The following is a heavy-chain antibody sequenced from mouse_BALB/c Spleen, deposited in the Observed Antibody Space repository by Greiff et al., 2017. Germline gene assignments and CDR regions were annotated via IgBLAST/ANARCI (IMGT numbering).Heavy chain of an antibody. CDR1: GYSITSDYA. J-gene: IGHJ4*01. V-gene: IGHV3-2*02. Sequence: DVQLQESGPGLVKPSQSLSLTCTVTGYSITSDYAWNWIRQFPGNKLEWMGYISYSGSTSYNPSLKSRISITRDTSKNQFFLQLNSVTTEDTATYYCARVDYDGGGAMDYWGQGTSVTVSS. D-gene: IGHD2-4*01. CDR2: ISYSGST. CDR3: ARVDYDGGGAMDY.